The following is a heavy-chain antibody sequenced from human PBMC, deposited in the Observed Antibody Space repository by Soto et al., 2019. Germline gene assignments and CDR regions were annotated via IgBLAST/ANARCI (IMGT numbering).Heavy chain of an antibody. D-gene: IGHD4-17*01. CDR1: GFTFSSYS. J-gene: IGHJ6*03. CDR2: ISSSSSYI. CDR3: ARVYGDYYDYYYYYYMDV. Sequence: GGSLRLSCAASGFTFSSYSMNWVRQAPGKGLEWVSSISSSSSYIYYADSVKGRFTISRDNAKNSLYLQMNSLRAEDTAVYYCARVYGDYYDYYYYYYMDVWGKGTTVTVSS. V-gene: IGHV3-21*01.